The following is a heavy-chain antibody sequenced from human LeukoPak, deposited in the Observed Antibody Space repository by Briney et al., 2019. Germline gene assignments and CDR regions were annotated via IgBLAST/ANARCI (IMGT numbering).Heavy chain of an antibody. Sequence: PSETLSLTCAVYDGSFSGYYWSWIRQPPGKGLEWIGEINHSGSTNYNPSLKSRVTISVDTSKNLFSLKLSSVTAADTSVYYCARGLPATYYYYYGMDVWGQGTTVTVSS. V-gene: IGHV4-34*01. J-gene: IGHJ6*02. CDR3: ARGLPATYYYYYGMDV. CDR2: INHSGST. CDR1: DGSFSGYY.